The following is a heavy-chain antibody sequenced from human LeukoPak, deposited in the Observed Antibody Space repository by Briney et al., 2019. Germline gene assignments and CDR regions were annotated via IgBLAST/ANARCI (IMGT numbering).Heavy chain of an antibody. V-gene: IGHV5-51*01. Sequence: GESLKISCKGSGYSFTSYWIGGVRQRRGKGLEWMGVIYPVDSDTRYTPSFQGQVTISADKSISTAYLQWSSLKASDTAMYYCARLEYDSSGYPDYWGQGTLVTVSS. D-gene: IGHD3-22*01. CDR3: ARLEYDSSGYPDY. CDR2: IYPVDSDT. J-gene: IGHJ4*02. CDR1: GYSFTSYW.